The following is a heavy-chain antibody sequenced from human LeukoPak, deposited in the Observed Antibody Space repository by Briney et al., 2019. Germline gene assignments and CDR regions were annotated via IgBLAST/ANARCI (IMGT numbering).Heavy chain of an antibody. D-gene: IGHD3-22*01. CDR1: GYTFTSYG. CDR3: ARFYYDSSGYYSGGDY. Sequence: GASVKVSCKASGYTFTSYGISWVRQAPGQGLEWMGWISAYNGNTNYAQKLQGRVTMTTVTSTSTAYMELRSPRSDDTAVYYCARFYYDSSGYYSGGDYWGQGTLVTVSS. V-gene: IGHV1-18*01. CDR2: ISAYNGNT. J-gene: IGHJ4*02.